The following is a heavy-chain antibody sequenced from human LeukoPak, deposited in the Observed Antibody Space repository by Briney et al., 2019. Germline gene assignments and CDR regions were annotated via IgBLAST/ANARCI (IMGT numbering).Heavy chain of an antibody. V-gene: IGHV4-39*01. D-gene: IGHD6-19*01. CDR1: GGSMSSSSYY. CDR2: IYYSGST. J-gene: IGHJ5*02. CDR3: ARAVAGICDWFDP. Sequence: PSETLSLTCTVSGGSMSSSSYYWGWIRQPPGKGLEWIGSIYYSGSTYYNPSLKSRVTTSVDTSKTQLSLKLSSVTAADTAVYYCARAVAGICDWFDPWGQGTLVTVSS.